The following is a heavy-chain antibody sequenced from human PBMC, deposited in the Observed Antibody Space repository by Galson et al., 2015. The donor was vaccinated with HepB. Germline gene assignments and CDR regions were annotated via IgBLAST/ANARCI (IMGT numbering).Heavy chain of an antibody. Sequence: SLRLSCAASGFTFSDYYMSWIRQAPGKGLEWVSYISSSSSYTNYADSVKGRFTISRDNAKNSLYLQMNSLRAEDTAVYYCARVRRDGYNYGDFDYWGQGTLVTVSS. D-gene: IGHD5-24*01. CDR3: ARVRRDGYNYGDFDY. CDR2: ISSSSSYT. J-gene: IGHJ4*02. CDR1: GFTFSDYY. V-gene: IGHV3-11*06.